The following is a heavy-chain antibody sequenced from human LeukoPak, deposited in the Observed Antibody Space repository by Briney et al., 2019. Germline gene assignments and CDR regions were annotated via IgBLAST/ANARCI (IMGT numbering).Heavy chain of an antibody. CDR2: ISSSGTTI. V-gene: IGHV3-11*04. CDR1: GFTFSDYY. J-gene: IGHJ4*02. CDR3: ARDPLSTSSPVDY. Sequence: GGSLRLSCAASGFTFSDYYMSWVRQAPGKGLEWVSYISSSGTTISYADSVKGRFTISRDNASNSLYLQMNSLRAEDTAVYYCARDPLSTSSPVDYWGQGTLVTVSS. D-gene: IGHD2-2*01.